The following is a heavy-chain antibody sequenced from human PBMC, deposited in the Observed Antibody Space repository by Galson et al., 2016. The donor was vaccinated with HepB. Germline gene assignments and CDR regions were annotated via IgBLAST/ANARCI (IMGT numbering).Heavy chain of an antibody. CDR3: ARTGAPTWSGSSSWYPFDY. CDR1: GGSISSGGYY. V-gene: IGHV4-31*03. D-gene: IGHD6-13*01. Sequence: TLSLTCTVSGGSISSGGYYWSWIRQHPGKGLEWIGYIYYSGSTYYNPSLKSRVTISLDTSKNQFSLKLSSVTAADTAVFYCARTGAPTWSGSSSWYPFDYWGQGTLVTVSS. J-gene: IGHJ4*02. CDR2: IYYSGST.